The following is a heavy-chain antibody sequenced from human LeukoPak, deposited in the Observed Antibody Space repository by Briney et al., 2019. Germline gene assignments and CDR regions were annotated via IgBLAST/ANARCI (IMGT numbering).Heavy chain of an antibody. V-gene: IGHV4-30-4*01. CDR3: ARALGPRSSWYIDY. CDR2: IYYSGST. Sequence: KPSETLSLTCTVSGGSISSGDYYWSWLRQPPGKGLEWIGYIYYSGSTYYNPSLKSRVTISVDTSKNQFSLKLSSVTAADTAVYYCARALGPRSSWYIDYWGQGTLVTVSS. CDR1: GGSISSGDYY. D-gene: IGHD6-13*01. J-gene: IGHJ4*02.